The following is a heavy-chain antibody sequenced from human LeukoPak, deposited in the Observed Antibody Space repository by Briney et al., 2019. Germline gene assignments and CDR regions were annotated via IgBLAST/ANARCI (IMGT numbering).Heavy chain of an antibody. Sequence: SETLSLTCNVPGGXLSSYYCSWIRQPPGKGLEWIGYIYYSGSTNYNPSLKSRVTISFETSKNQFSLKLSSVTAADTAVYYCARGIAPLAYWGQGTLVTVSS. CDR3: ARGIAPLAY. CDR2: IYYSGST. CDR1: GGXLSSYY. D-gene: IGHD2-15*01. V-gene: IGHV4-59*01. J-gene: IGHJ4*02.